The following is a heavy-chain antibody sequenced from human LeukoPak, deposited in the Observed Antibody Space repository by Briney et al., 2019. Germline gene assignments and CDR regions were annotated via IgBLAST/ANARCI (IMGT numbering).Heavy chain of an antibody. CDR2: INSDGSGT. V-gene: IGHV3-74*01. CDR3: ARESSSSGRYFDY. J-gene: IGHJ4*02. Sequence: GGSLRLSRTASGFTFTSYWMHWVRQAPGTGLVWVSRINSDGSGTNCADSVKGRFTISRDNAKNTLFLQMNSLRAEDTAVYYCARESSSSGRYFDYWGQGTLVTVSS. CDR1: GFTFTSYW. D-gene: IGHD6-6*01.